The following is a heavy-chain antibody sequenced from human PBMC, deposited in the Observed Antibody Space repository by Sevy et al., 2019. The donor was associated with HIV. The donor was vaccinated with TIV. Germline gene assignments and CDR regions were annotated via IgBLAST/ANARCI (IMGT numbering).Heavy chain of an antibody. J-gene: IGHJ4*02. Sequence: GGCLRRSCAASGFTFNNYWMTWVRQAPGKGLEWLANIKQDGSDKYYMESVKGRFNISRDNTKNLLYLQLNSLRAEDTAVYYCSRSWDYWGQMGYWGQGTLVTVSS. D-gene: IGHD7-27*01. CDR3: SRSWDYWGQMGY. CDR1: GFTFNNYW. CDR2: IKQDGSDK. V-gene: IGHV3-7*03.